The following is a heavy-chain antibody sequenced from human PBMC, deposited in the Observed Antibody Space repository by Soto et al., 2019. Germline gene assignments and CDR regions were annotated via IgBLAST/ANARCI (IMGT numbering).Heavy chain of an antibody. Sequence: SVKVSCTASGGTFIGYSIIWVRQAHGQGLEWMGIIIPIGGTTSYAQKFQGRVTMTRDTSTSTVYMELSSLRSEDTAVYYCARDYSNYLLNYYYGMDVWGQGTTVTVSS. CDR1: GGTFIGYS. V-gene: IGHV1-46*01. CDR3: ARDYSNYLLNYYYGMDV. J-gene: IGHJ6*02. CDR2: IIPIGGTT. D-gene: IGHD4-4*01.